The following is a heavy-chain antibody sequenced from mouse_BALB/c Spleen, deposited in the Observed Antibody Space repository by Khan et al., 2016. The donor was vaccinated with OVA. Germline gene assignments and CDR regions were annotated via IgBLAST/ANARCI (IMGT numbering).Heavy chain of an antibody. CDR3: ARTARIKY. Sequence: EVQLQESGPGLVKPSQSLSLTCTVTGYSITSGYGWNWIRQFPGNKLEWMGYISYIGSTNYNPSLKRRISITRDTSKNQFFLQLNSVTTEDTATEYCARTARIKYWGQGTTLTVTS. CDR2: ISYIGST. V-gene: IGHV3-2*02. CDR1: GYSITSGYG. J-gene: IGHJ2*01. D-gene: IGHD1-2*01.